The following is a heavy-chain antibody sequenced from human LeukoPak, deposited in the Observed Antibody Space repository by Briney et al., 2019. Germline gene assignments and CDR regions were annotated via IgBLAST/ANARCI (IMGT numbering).Heavy chain of an antibody. CDR2: LDQGGSDD. CDR3: ARDVSLGFWSGYSDY. Sequence: GGSLRLSCAASGFIFSDYSMTWVRQAPGMGLEWVANLDQGGSDDFYLDSVRGRFIISRDNARNSLYLQMNGLRVEDTAVYYCARDVSLGFWSGYSDYWGHGTLVAVAS. V-gene: IGHV3-7*01. CDR1: GFIFSDYS. D-gene: IGHD3-3*01. J-gene: IGHJ4*01.